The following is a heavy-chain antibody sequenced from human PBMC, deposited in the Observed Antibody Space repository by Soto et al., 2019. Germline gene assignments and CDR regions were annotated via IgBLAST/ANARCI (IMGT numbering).Heavy chain of an antibody. Sequence: QVQLVQSGAEVKKPGASVKVSCKASGYTFTSYGISWVRQAPGQGLEWMGWISAYNGNTNYAQRLQGRVTMTTDTSTSTDNKELRSQRSDDTPVYYCARALTPTDYWGQGTLVTVSS. CDR3: ARALTPTDY. V-gene: IGHV1-18*01. CDR2: ISAYNGNT. D-gene: IGHD3-9*01. CDR1: GYTFTSYG. J-gene: IGHJ4*02.